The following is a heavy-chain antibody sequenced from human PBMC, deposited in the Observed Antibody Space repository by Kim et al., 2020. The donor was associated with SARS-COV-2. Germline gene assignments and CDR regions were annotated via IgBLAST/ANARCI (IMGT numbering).Heavy chain of an antibody. CDR2: ISSSGSTI. CDR1: GFTFSDYY. V-gene: IGHV3-11*01. Sequence: GGSLRLSCAASGFTFSDYYMSWIRQAPGKGLEWVSYISSSGSTIYYADSVKGRFTISRDNAKNSLYLQMNSLRAEDTAVYYCARERVESSGWYSDYYYYYGMDVWGQGTPVTVSS. J-gene: IGHJ6*02. D-gene: IGHD6-19*01. CDR3: ARERVESSGWYSDYYYYYGMDV.